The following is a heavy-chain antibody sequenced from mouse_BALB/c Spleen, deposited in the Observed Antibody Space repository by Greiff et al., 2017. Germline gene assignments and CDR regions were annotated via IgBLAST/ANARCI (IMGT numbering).Heavy chain of an antibody. J-gene: IGHJ4*01. CDR3: VREGGLGYDEEAMDY. V-gene: IGHV2-9-2*01. CDR1: GFSLTSYD. Sequence: QVQLQQSGPGLVAPSQSLSITCTVSGFSLTSYDISWIRQPPGKGLEWLGVIWTGGGTNYNSAFMSRLSISKDNSKSQVFLKMNSLQTDDTAIYYCVREGGLGYDEEAMDYWGQGTSVTVSS. CDR2: IWTGGGT. D-gene: IGHD2-2*01.